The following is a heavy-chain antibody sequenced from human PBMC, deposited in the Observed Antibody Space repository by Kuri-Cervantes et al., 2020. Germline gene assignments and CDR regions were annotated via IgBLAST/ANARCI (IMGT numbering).Heavy chain of an antibody. V-gene: IGHV4-34*01. CDR1: GGSFSGYY. J-gene: IGHJ5*02. CDR3: ARAQYNWFDP. CDR2: INHSGST. Sequence: SETLSLTCAVYGGSFSGYYWSWIRQPPGKGLEWIGEINHSGSTNYNPSLKSRVTISVDTSKNQFSLKLSSVTAADTAVYYCARAQYNWFDPWGQGTLVTVSS. D-gene: IGHD5-24*01.